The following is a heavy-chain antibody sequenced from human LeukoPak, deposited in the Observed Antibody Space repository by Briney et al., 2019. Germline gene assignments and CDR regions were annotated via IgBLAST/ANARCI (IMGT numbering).Heavy chain of an antibody. CDR2: ISRSSSDI. D-gene: IGHD6-19*01. J-gene: IGHJ3*02. Sequence: PGGSLRLSCAASGFTFSTYSMSWVRQAPGKGLEWVSSISRSSSDIYYADSEKGRFTISRDNAKNSLYLQMNSLRAEDTAVYYCTRAYSSGWSAFDIWGQGTMVTVSS. V-gene: IGHV3-21*01. CDR3: TRAYSSGWSAFDI. CDR1: GFTFSTYS.